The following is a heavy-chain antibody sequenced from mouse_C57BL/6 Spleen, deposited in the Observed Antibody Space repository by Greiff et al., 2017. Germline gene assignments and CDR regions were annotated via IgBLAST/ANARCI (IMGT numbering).Heavy chain of an antibody. Sequence: QVQLQQPGAELVKPGASVKLSCKASGYTFTSYWMQWVKQRPGQGLEWIGEIDPSDSYTNYNQKFKGKATLTVATSSNKAYMQLSSLTSEDSAVYYCACTGGDFDVWGTGTTVTVSS. J-gene: IGHJ1*03. D-gene: IGHD6-1*01. V-gene: IGHV1-50*01. CDR1: GYTFTSYW. CDR2: IDPSDSYT. CDR3: ACTGGDFDV.